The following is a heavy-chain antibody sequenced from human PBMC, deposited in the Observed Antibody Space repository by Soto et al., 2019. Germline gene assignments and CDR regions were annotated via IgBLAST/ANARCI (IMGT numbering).Heavy chain of an antibody. D-gene: IGHD2-2*01. Sequence: LEILSLTCTVSGGSISSYYWSWIRQPPGKGLEWIGYIYYSGSTNYNPSLKSRVTISVDTSKNQFSLKVTSVTAADTAVYYCARLHGYCISSSCHGHYAMDVWGQGTTVTVSS. J-gene: IGHJ6*02. CDR1: GGSISSYY. V-gene: IGHV4-59*08. CDR3: ARLHGYCISSSCHGHYAMDV. CDR2: IYYSGST.